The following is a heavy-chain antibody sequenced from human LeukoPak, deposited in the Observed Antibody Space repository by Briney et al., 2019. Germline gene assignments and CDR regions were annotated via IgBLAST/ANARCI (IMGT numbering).Heavy chain of an antibody. V-gene: IGHV4-38-2*02. CDR3: ARRTTIFGRANRAFDI. CDR2: IYHSGST. J-gene: IGHJ3*02. D-gene: IGHD3-3*01. Sequence: SETLSLTCTVSGYSISSGYYWGWIRQPPGKGLEWIGSIYHSGSTYYNPSLKSRVTISVDTSKNQFSLNLSSVTAADTAVFYCARRTTIFGRANRAFDIWGQGTMVTVSS. CDR1: GYSISSGYY.